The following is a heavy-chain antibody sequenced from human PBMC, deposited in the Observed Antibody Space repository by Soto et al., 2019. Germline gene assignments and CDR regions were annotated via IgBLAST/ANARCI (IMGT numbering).Heavy chain of an antibody. V-gene: IGHV1-2*04. J-gene: IGHJ4*02. CDR3: ARTGSSLTGDPPLFDY. Sequence: ASVKVSCKASGYTFTGYYMHWARQAPGQGLEWMGWINPNSGGTNYAQKIQGWVTMTRDTSISTAYMELSRLRSYDTAVYSCARTGSSLTGDPPLFDYLSQKTLVTVSS. D-gene: IGHD1-20*01. CDR1: GYTFTGYY. CDR2: INPNSGGT.